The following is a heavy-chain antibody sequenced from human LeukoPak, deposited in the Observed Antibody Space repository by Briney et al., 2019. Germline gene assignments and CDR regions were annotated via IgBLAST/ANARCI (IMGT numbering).Heavy chain of an antibody. J-gene: IGHJ4*02. V-gene: IGHV1-46*01. CDR3: ASHNYYDSSGYYYPFYY. CDR1: GYTFTSYY. Sequence: ASVKVSCKASGYTFTSYYMHWVRQAPGQGLEWMGIINPSGGSTSYVQKFQGRVTMIRDTSTSTVYMELSSLRSEDTAVYYCASHNYYDSSGYYYPFYYWGQGTLVTVSS. D-gene: IGHD3-22*01. CDR2: INPSGGST.